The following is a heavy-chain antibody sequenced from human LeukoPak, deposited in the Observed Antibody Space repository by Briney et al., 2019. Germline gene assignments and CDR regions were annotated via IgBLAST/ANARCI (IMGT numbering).Heavy chain of an antibody. D-gene: IGHD3-22*01. CDR3: ARDRGVYDCSGSPQPFYFDC. J-gene: IGHJ4*02. Sequence: SQTLSLTCTVSGGSISSGGYYWSWIRQHPGKGLEWIGYISYSGSTYYSPSLKSRLTISLDTSKNQFSLKLSSVTAADTAVYYCARDRGVYDCSGSPQPFYFDCWGQGALVTVSS. CDR1: GGSISSGGYY. V-gene: IGHV4-31*03. CDR2: ISYSGST.